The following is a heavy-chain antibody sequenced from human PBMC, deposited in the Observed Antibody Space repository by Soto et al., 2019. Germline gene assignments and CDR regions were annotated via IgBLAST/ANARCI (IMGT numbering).Heavy chain of an antibody. D-gene: IGHD3-22*01. J-gene: IGHJ4*02. V-gene: IGHV4-31*03. CDR1: GGSISSNDYH. Sequence: SETLSLTCTVSGGSISSNDYHWSWIRQHPGKGLEWIGYIYYTGSTLYNPSLKSRAIISVETSKKQISLRLSPVTAADTAVYYCVSRRDDDRGGRFDYWCQGALVTVSS. CDR3: VSRRDDDRGGRFDY. CDR2: IYYTGST.